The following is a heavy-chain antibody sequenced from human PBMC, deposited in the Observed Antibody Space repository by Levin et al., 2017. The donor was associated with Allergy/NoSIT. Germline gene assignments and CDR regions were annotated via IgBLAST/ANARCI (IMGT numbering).Heavy chain of an antibody. J-gene: IGHJ4*02. CDR3: AGIAAAGDFDY. V-gene: IGHV3-30-3*01. CDR1: GFTFSSYA. Sequence: GGSLRLSCAASGFTFSSYAMHWVRQAPGKGLEWVAVISYDGSNKYYADSVKGRFTISRDNSKNTLYLQMNSLRAEDTAVYYCAGIAAAGDFDYWGQGTLVTVSS. D-gene: IGHD6-13*01. CDR2: ISYDGSNK.